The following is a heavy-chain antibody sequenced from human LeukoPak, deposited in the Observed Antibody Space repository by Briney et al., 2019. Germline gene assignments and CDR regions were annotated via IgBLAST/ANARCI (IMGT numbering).Heavy chain of an antibody. CDR2: ISAYNGNT. J-gene: IGHJ5*02. Sequence: ASVKVSCKASGYTFTSYYMHWVRQAPGQGLEWMGWISAYNGNTNYAQRFQGRVTMTTDTSTSTAYMELRRLRSDDTAVYYCARCSDISCFNWFDPWGQGTLVTVSS. D-gene: IGHD2-2*01. CDR3: ARCSDISCFNWFDP. V-gene: IGHV1-18*04. CDR1: GYTFTSYY.